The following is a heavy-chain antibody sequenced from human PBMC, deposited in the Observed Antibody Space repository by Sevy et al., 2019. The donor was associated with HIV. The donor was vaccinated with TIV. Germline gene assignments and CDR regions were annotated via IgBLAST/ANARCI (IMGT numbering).Heavy chain of an antibody. D-gene: IGHD3-3*01. V-gene: IGHV1-2*04. CDR3: ARALREAYYDFWSGYYYYYGMDV. CDR2: INPNSGGT. J-gene: IGHJ6*02. CDR1: GYTFTGYY. Sequence: ASVKVSCKASGYTFTGYYMHWVRQAPGQGLEWMGWINPNSGGTNYAQKFQGWVTMTRGTSISTAYMELSRLRSDDTAVYYCARALREAYYDFWSGYYYYYGMDVWGQGTTVTVSS.